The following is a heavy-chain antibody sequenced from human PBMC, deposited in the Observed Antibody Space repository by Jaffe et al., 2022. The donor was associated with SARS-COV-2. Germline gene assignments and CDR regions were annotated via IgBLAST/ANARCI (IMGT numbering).Heavy chain of an antibody. CDR2: ISSSSSYI. Sequence: EVQLVESGGGLVKPGGSLRLSCAASGFTFSSYSMNWVRQAPGKGLEWVSSISSSSSYIYYADSVKGRFTISRDNAKNSLYLQMNSLRAEDTAVYYCARAVEGYCGGDCYSSTAYYYYYYGMDVWGQGTTVTVSS. J-gene: IGHJ6*02. CDR3: ARAVEGYCGGDCYSSTAYYYYYYGMDV. CDR1: GFTFSSYS. V-gene: IGHV3-21*01. D-gene: IGHD2-21*02.